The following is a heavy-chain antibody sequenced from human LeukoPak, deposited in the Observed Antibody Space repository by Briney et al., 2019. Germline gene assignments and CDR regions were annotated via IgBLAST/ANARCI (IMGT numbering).Heavy chain of an antibody. CDR2: IIPIFGTA. D-gene: IGHD6-13*01. CDR3: ARVGIAAAGTYLDY. Sequence: AASVKVSCKASGGTFSSYAISWVRQAPGQGLEWMGGIIPIFGTANYAQKFQGRVTITADESTSTAYMELSSLRSGDTAVYYCARVGIAAAGTYLDYWGQGTLVTVSS. CDR1: GGTFSSYA. V-gene: IGHV1-69*13. J-gene: IGHJ4*02.